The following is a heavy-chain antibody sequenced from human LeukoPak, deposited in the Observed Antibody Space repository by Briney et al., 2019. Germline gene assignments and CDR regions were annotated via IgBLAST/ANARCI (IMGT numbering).Heavy chain of an antibody. D-gene: IGHD5-12*01. CDR2: SYNSGST. Sequence: SETLSLTCTPSGVSISTYYWSWIRQPPGKGLEWIAYSYNSGSTNYNPSLKSRVTISVDTSKNKFSLKLNNVTAADTAVYYCARGGGYASPIGYWGQGALVTVSS. V-gene: IGHV4-59*01. CDR1: GVSISTYY. J-gene: IGHJ4*02. CDR3: ARGGGYASPIGY.